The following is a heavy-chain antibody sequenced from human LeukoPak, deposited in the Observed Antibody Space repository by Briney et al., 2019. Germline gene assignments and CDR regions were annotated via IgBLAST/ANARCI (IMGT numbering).Heavy chain of an antibody. D-gene: IGHD6-13*01. CDR3: ARDPLIAAAGIYFDY. V-gene: IGHV3-7*05. CDR1: GFTFSNYW. J-gene: IGHJ4*02. CDR2: IKEDGSEK. Sequence: AGGSLRLSCAASGFTFSNYWMNWVRQAPGKGLEWVANIKEDGSEKNYVDSVKGRFTISRDNAKNSLYLLMSSLRAEDTAVYYCARDPLIAAAGIYFDYWGQGTLVTVSS.